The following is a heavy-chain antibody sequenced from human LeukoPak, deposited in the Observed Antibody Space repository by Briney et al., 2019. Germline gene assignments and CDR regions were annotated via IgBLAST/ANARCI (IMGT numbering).Heavy chain of an antibody. CDR1: GGTFSSYA. CDR2: IIPILDIA. Sequence: ASVKVSCKASGGTFSSYAISWVRQPPGQGLEWMGRIIPILDIANYAQKFQGRVTITADTSTSTAYMELRSLRSDDTAVYYCARYGGTIVGANRCFDYWGQGTLVTVSS. CDR3: ARYGGTIVGANRCFDY. J-gene: IGHJ4*02. D-gene: IGHD1-26*01. V-gene: IGHV1-69*04.